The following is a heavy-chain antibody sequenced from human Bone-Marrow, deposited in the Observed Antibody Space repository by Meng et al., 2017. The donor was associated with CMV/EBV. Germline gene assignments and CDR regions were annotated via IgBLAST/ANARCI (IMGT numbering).Heavy chain of an antibody. Sequence: ASVKVSCKASGYTFTGYYMYWVRQAPGQGLEWMGWTNPNSGGTNYAQKFQGRVTMTRDTSISTAYMELSSLRSDDAAVYYCARRIGGSFHYGMDVWGQGTTVTVSS. D-gene: IGHD1-26*01. CDR3: ARRIGGSFHYGMDV. J-gene: IGHJ6*02. V-gene: IGHV1-2*02. CDR2: TNPNSGGT. CDR1: GYTFTGYY.